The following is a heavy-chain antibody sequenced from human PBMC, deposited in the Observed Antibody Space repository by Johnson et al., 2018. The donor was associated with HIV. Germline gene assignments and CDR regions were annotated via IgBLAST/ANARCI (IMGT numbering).Heavy chain of an antibody. V-gene: IGHV3-7*01. Sequence: VQLVESGGGLVQPGGSLRLSCAAPGFTFSFYCMNWVRQAPGKGLEWVANINQDGSEKYYVDSVKGRFTISRDNAKNSLYLQMNSLRAEDTAVYYCAKGSSSWPNDAFDIWGQGTMVTVSS. CDR3: AKGSSSWPNDAFDI. CDR2: INQDGSEK. J-gene: IGHJ3*02. D-gene: IGHD6-13*01. CDR1: GFTFSFYC.